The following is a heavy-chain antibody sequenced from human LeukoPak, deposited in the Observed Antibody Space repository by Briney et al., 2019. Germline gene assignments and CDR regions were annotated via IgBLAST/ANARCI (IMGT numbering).Heavy chain of an antibody. Sequence: SETLSLTCAVSGYSISSGYYWGWIRQPPGKGLEWIGSIYHSGSTYYNPSLKSRVTISVDTSKNQFSLKLSSVTAADTAVYYCARRKSSGYYDWWGQGTLVAVSS. D-gene: IGHD3-22*01. V-gene: IGHV4-38-2*01. CDR1: GYSISSGYY. J-gene: IGHJ4*02. CDR2: IYHSGST. CDR3: ARRKSSGYYDW.